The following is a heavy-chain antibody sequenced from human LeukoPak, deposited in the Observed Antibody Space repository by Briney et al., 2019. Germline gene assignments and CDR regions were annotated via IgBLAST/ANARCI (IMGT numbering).Heavy chain of an antibody. CDR2: INPNSDGT. D-gene: IGHD6-6*01. Sequence: ASVKVSCKASGYTFTGYYMHWVRQAPGQGLEWMGWINPNSDGTNYAQKFQGRVTMTRDTSISTAYMELSRLRSDDTAVYYCARGLGIAAREVDYWGQGTLVTVSS. V-gene: IGHV1-2*02. CDR1: GYTFTGYY. J-gene: IGHJ4*02. CDR3: ARGLGIAAREVDY.